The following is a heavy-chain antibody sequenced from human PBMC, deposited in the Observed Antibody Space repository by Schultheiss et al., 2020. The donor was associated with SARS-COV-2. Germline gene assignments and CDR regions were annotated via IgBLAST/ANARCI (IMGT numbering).Heavy chain of an antibody. CDR3: AHRKIAVAGFDY. CDR1: GFSLSTSGVG. Sequence: SGPTLVKPTQTLTLTCTFSGFSLSTSGVGVGWIRQPPGKALEWLALLYWDDDKRYSPSLKSRLTITKDTSKNQVVLTMTNMDPVDTATYYCAHRKIAVAGFDYWGQGTLVTVSS. V-gene: IGHV2-5*02. D-gene: IGHD6-19*01. CDR2: LYWDDDK. J-gene: IGHJ4*02.